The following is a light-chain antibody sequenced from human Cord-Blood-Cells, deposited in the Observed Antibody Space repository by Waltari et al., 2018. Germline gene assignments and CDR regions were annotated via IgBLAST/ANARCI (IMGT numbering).Light chain of an antibody. J-gene: IGLJ3*02. V-gene: IGLV2-23*01. CDR2: EGS. CDR3: CSYAGSSTWV. Sequence: QSALTQPASASGSPGPSITLSCTGTSRDVGCYNLVSWYQQHPGKAPKRMIYEGSKRPSGVSNRFSGSKSGNTASLTISGLQAEDEADYYCCSYAGSSTWVFGGGTKLTVL. CDR1: SRDVGCYNL.